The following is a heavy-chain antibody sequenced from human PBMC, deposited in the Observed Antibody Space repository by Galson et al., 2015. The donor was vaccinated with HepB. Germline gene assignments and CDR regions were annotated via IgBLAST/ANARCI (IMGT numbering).Heavy chain of an antibody. Sequence: SETLSLTCTVSGGSISSYYWSWIRQPPGKGLEWIGYIYYSGSTNYNPSLKSRVTISVDTSKNQFSLKLSSVTAADTAVYYCARPAAKTYYYDSSGYYYSPWYFDLWGRGTLVTVSS. V-gene: IGHV4-59*08. D-gene: IGHD3-22*01. CDR1: GGSISSYY. J-gene: IGHJ2*01. CDR2: IYYSGST. CDR3: ARPAAKTYYYDSSGYYYSPWYFDL.